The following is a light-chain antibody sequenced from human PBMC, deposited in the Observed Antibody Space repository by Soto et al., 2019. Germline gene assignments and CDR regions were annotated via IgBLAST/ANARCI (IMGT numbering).Light chain of an antibody. V-gene: IGLV2-14*03. J-gene: IGLJ2*01. Sequence: QSALTQPASVSGSPGQSITISCSGTPSDIGAYNYVSWYQHLPGKAPKVIIYDVTNRPSGVSSRFSGSKSGTTASLTISGLQAEEEDNYYCCSYTISSTLMIFGGGTKLTVL. CDR3: CSYTISSTLMI. CDR2: DVT. CDR1: PSDIGAYNY.